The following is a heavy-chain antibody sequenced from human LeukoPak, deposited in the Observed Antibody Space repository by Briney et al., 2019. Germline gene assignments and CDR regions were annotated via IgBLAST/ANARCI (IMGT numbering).Heavy chain of an antibody. CDR1: GGSISSYY. J-gene: IGHJ4*02. CDR2: IYYSGST. D-gene: IGHD1-26*01. Sequence: SETLSLTCTVSGGSISSYYWSWIRQPPGKGLEWIGYIYYSGSTNYNPSLKSRVTISVDKSKNQFSLKLSSVTAADTAVYYCARVSSGATTVDYWGQGTLVTVSS. CDR3: ARVSSGATTVDY. V-gene: IGHV4-59*12.